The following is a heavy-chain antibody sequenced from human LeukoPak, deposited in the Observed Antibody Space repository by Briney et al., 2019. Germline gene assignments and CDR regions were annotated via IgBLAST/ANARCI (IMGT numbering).Heavy chain of an antibody. D-gene: IGHD3-10*01. CDR1: GGSISNYY. J-gene: IGHJ5*02. CDR2: IYYSGTT. V-gene: IGHV4-59*01. Sequence: PSETLSLTCTVSGGSISNYYWSWIRQPPGKGLEWIGYIYYSGTTNYNPSLESRVTISVDTSKNQFSLKLTSVTAADTAVYYCARGFGDWGLSWFDPWGQGTLVTVSS. CDR3: ARGFGDWGLSWFDP.